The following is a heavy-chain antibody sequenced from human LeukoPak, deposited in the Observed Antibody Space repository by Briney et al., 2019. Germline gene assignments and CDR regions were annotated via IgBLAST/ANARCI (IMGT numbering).Heavy chain of an antibody. D-gene: IGHD6-19*01. CDR1: GGSISSSSYF. J-gene: IGHJ5*02. Sequence: PSETLSLTCAVSGGSISSSSYFWGWIRQPPGKGLEWIGSINYSGITYHNPSLKSRVILSVDRSKNQFSLKLSSVTAADTAVYYCARTATGYSSGWYFSPWFDPWGQGTLVTVSS. CDR2: INYSGIT. CDR3: ARTATGYSSGWYFSPWFDP. V-gene: IGHV4-39*07.